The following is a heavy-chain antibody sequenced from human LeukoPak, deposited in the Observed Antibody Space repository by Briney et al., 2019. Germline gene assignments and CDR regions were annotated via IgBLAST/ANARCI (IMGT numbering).Heavy chain of an antibody. CDR1: GDSISSYY. D-gene: IGHD3-22*01. Sequence: SETLSLTCTVSGDSISSYYCSWIRQPPGKGLEWIGYIYYSGSTNYNPSLKSRVTISVDTSKNQFSLKLSSVTAADTAVYYCARLCDSSAYHADHFDYWGQGTLVTVSS. J-gene: IGHJ4*02. CDR3: ARLCDSSAYHADHFDY. CDR2: IYYSGST. V-gene: IGHV4-59*01.